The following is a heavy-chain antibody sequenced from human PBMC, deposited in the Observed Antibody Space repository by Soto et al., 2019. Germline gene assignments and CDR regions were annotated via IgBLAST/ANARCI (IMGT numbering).Heavy chain of an antibody. J-gene: IGHJ4*02. CDR2: ISGGGSNT. CDR1: GFPFSSYV. Sequence: GGSLRLSCAASGFPFSSYVMSWVRQAPGEGLEWVSGISGGGSNTFYADSVKGRFTISRDNSKNTLLLQMNSLGAEDTAVYYCAKDSNKYSSSLRGRYFDYWGQGIGVTVSS. D-gene: IGHD4-4*01. V-gene: IGHV3-23*01. CDR3: AKDSNKYSSSLRGRYFDY.